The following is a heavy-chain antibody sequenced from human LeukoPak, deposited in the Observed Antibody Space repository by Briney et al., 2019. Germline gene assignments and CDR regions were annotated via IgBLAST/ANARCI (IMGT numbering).Heavy chain of an antibody. Sequence: ASVKVSCKASGYTFTSYAMNWVRQAPGQGLEWMGWISAYNGNTNYAQKLQGRVTMTTDTSTSTAYMELRSLRSDDTAVYYCAREHLSAGFDYWGQGTLVTVSS. J-gene: IGHJ4*02. CDR3: AREHLSAGFDY. V-gene: IGHV1-18*01. CDR2: ISAYNGNT. CDR1: GYTFTSYA. D-gene: IGHD6-13*01.